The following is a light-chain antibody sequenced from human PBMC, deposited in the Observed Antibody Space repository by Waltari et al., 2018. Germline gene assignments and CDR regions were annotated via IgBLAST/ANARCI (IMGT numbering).Light chain of an antibody. CDR1: RSNIGPNY. Sequence: QSALTQPPSVSGTPGQKVTIPCSGGRSNIGPNYVNWYQHFPGSAPKLLFYRDNQRHSGVPARFSVSKSGTSASLAISDLRPEDEADYYCSSWDFRLTIWVFGGGSRLTVL. CDR2: RDN. CDR3: SSWDFRLTIWV. J-gene: IGLJ3*02. V-gene: IGLV1-47*01.